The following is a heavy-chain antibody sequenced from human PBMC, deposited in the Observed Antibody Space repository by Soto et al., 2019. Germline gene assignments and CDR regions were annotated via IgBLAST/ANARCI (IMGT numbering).Heavy chain of an antibody. Sequence: ASVKVSCKASGYTFTSYGISWVRQAPGQGLEWMGWISAYNGNTNYAQKLQGRVTMTTDTSTSTAYMELRSLRSDDTAVYYCARGANWDGYSYYDSSGYSPFDYWGQGTLVTVSS. CDR2: ISAYNGNT. J-gene: IGHJ4*02. V-gene: IGHV1-18*01. CDR3: ARGANWDGYSYYDSSGYSPFDY. D-gene: IGHD3-22*01. CDR1: GYTFTSYG.